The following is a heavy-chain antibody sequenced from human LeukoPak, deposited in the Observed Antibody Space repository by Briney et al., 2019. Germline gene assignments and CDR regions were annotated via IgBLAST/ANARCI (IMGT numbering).Heavy chain of an antibody. Sequence: SETLSLTCTVSGGSISRSSSYYWGWIRQPPGKGLEWIGSIYYSGSTYYNPSLESRVTISVDTSKNQFSLKLSSVTAADTAVYYCARLRSGYHDYWGQGTLVTVSS. CDR2: IYYSGST. V-gene: IGHV4-39*01. J-gene: IGHJ4*02. D-gene: IGHD3-3*01. CDR1: GGSISRSSSYY. CDR3: ARLRSGYHDY.